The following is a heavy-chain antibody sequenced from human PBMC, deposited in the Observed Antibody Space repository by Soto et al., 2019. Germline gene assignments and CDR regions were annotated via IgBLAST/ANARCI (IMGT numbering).Heavy chain of an antibody. CDR2: INAGNGNT. CDR3: ASPIDDYGDYWSDY. V-gene: IGHV1-3*01. D-gene: IGHD4-17*01. Sequence: ASVKVSCKASGYTFASYAMHWVRQAPGQRLEWMGWINAGNGNTKYSQKFQGRVTITRDTSASTAYMELSSLRSEDTAVYYCASPIDDYGDYWSDYWGQGTLVTVSS. CDR1: GYTFASYA. J-gene: IGHJ4*02.